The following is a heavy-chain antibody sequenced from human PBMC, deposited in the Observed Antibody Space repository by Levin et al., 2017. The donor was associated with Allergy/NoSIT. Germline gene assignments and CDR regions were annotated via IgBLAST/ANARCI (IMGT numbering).Heavy chain of an antibody. CDR1: GFTFSNYG. D-gene: IGHD3-22*01. V-gene: IGHV3-30*18. Sequence: PGESLKISCSASGFTFSNYGMHWVRQAPGKGLECVALISYDGSDKHYADSVKGRFTISRDNSKNTLYLQMNSLRAEDTAVYYCAKGYYDSGGWGQGTLVTVSS. CDR2: ISYDGSDK. J-gene: IGHJ4*02. CDR3: AKGYYDSGG.